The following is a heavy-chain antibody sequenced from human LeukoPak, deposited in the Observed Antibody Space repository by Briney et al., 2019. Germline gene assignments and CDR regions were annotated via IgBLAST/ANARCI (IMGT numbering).Heavy chain of an antibody. CDR3: ARNSGISYGYPLDF. V-gene: IGHV4-59*08. CDR2: IYYSGST. CDR1: GGSINSYY. Sequence: SETLSLTCTVSGGSINSYYWNWIRQPPGKGLEWIGYIYYSGSTNYNPSLESRVTMSRDASKNQFSLKLTSVTAADTAVYYCARNSGISYGYPLDFWGRGTLVTVSS. J-gene: IGHJ4*02. D-gene: IGHD5-18*01.